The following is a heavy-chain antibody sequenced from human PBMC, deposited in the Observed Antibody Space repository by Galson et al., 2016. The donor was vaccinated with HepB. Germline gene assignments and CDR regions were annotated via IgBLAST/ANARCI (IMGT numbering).Heavy chain of an antibody. Sequence: ETLSLTCTVSRGSISDYYWDWIRQTPGKGLDWIGNGLYSGGTNYSPSLRGRATISVDPSRTHFSLQLTSVTAADTAVYYCAPLGYCRGGLCYKVTWSQGTLVTVSS. CDR3: APLGYCRGGLCYKVT. CDR1: RGSISDYY. CDR2: GLYSGGT. V-gene: IGHV4-59*12. D-gene: IGHD2-15*01. J-gene: IGHJ5*02.